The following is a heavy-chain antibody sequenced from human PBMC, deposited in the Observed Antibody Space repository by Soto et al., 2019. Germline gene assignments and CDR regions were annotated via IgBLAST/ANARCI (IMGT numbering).Heavy chain of an antibody. CDR3: AREQQLFRPYYGMDV. J-gene: IGHJ6*02. D-gene: IGHD6-6*01. CDR1: GGSISRGASY. CDR2: IYHTGST. Sequence: QVQLQASGPGLVKPSQTLSLTCTVSGGSISRGASYWTWVRQHPKRGLEWIGSIYHTGSTYYNPSLKSRVTISVDTSKNKFSLKLSSVTAADTAVYYCAREQQLFRPYYGMDVWGQGTTVTVSS. V-gene: IGHV4-31*03.